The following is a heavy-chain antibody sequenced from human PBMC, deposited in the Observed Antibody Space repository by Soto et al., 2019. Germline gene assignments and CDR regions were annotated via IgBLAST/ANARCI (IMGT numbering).Heavy chain of an antibody. CDR3: ARDGPIQQLGQSYQF. Sequence: EVQLVESGGALVQPGGSLRLSCAASGFPFTVFWMSWVRRVPGKGLEWLANINQGGSETYYVDSVKGRFTISRDNAANLVYTEMNSLRAEDTAVYYCARDGPIQQLGQSYQFWGQGTLVTVSS. CDR2: INQGGSET. V-gene: IGHV3-7*01. CDR1: GFPFTVFW. J-gene: IGHJ1*01. D-gene: IGHD4-4*01.